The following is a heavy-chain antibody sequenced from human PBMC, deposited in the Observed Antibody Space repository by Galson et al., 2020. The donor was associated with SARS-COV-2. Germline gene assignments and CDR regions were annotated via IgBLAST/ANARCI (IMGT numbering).Heavy chain of an antibody. CDR3: ARDTMVSGAFDI. D-gene: IGHD3-10*01. CDR1: GGSISSGGYY. CDR2: IYYSGST. V-gene: IGHV4-31*03. J-gene: IGHJ3*02. Sequence: SETLSLTCTVSGGSISSGGYYWSWIRQHPGKGLEWIGYIYYSGSTYYNPSLKSRVTISVDTSKNQFSLKLSSVTAADTAVYYCARDTMVSGAFDIWGQGTMVTVSS.